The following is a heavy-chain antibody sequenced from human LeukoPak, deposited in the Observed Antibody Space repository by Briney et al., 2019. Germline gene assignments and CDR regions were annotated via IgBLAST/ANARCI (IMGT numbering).Heavy chain of an antibody. D-gene: IGHD3-22*01. J-gene: IGHJ4*02. V-gene: IGHV4-4*07. Sequence: PSETLSLTCTVSGGSISSYYWSWIRQPAEKGLEWIGRIYSTGSTNYNPSLTSRVTMSVDTSKNQFSLKLSSVTAADTAVYYCARGYYDSSGYYGYFDYWGQGTLVTVSS. CDR1: GGSISSYY. CDR3: ARGYYDSSGYYGYFDY. CDR2: IYSTGST.